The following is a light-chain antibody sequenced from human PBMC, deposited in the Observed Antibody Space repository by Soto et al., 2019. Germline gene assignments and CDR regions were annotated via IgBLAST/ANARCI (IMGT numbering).Light chain of an antibody. CDR2: GAS. CDR3: QQYSNWPPPIT. J-gene: IGKJ5*01. V-gene: IGKV3-15*01. Sequence: EIVMTQSPATLSVSPGERATLSCRASQSVSSNLAWYQQRPGQAPRLLIYGASTRVTDVPVRFSGSGSGTEFTLTITSLQSEDFAVYYCQQYSNWPPPITFGQGTRLEIK. CDR1: QSVSSN.